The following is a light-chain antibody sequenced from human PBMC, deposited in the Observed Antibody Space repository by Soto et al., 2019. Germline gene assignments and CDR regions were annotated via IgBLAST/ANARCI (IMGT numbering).Light chain of an antibody. CDR1: QSVSSSY. CDR3: QQYGSYWT. Sequence: EIVLTQSPGTLSLSPGERATLSCRASQSVSSSYLAWYQQKPGQAPRLLIYRASSRATGIPDRFSGSGSGTDFTLTSSRLELEDFAVYYCQQYGSYWTFGQGTKVEIK. V-gene: IGKV3-20*01. J-gene: IGKJ1*01. CDR2: RAS.